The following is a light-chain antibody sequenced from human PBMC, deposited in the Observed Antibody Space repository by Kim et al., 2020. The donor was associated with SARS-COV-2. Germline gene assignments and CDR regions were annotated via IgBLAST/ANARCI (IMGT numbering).Light chain of an antibody. CDR2: DAS. V-gene: IGKV3-15*01. CDR1: QSVHRN. J-gene: IGKJ4*01. CDR3: QRYVQWPCT. Sequence: EVVLTQSPATLSVSPGESVTLSCRASQSVHRNLAWYQQKPGQAPSLLIEDASTRATGIPARFSGSGSGTEFTLTISSLQPDDSAGYYCQRYVQWPCTFGGGTKVEIK.